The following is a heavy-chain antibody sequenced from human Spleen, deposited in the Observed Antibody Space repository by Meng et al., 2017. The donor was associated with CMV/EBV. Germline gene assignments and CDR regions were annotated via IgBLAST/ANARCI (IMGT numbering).Heavy chain of an antibody. CDR2: IDRDGSTT. V-gene: IGHV3-74*01. CDR3: ATGRVGEREY. D-gene: IGHD1-26*01. Sequence: GESLKISCAASGFTFSTYWMHWVRQAPGRGLIWVSRIDRDGSTTTFADSVKGRFTISRDNARNTLYLQMNNLRAEDTAVYYCATGRVGEREYWGQGTLVTVSS. CDR1: GFTFSTYW. J-gene: IGHJ4*02.